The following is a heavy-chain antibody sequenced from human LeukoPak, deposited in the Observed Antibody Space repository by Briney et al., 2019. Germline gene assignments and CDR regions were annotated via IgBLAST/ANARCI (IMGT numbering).Heavy chain of an antibody. CDR2: INHSGST. CDR1: GGSFSGYY. CDR3: ARHVGIVGQWPHYYYYYYMDV. Sequence: PSETLSLTCAVYGGSFSGYYWSWIRQPPGKGLEWIGEINHSGSTNYNPSLKSRVTISVDTSKNQFSLKLSSVTAADTAVYYCARHVGIVGQWPHYYYYYYMDVWGKGTTVTISS. J-gene: IGHJ6*03. D-gene: IGHD6-19*01. V-gene: IGHV4-34*01.